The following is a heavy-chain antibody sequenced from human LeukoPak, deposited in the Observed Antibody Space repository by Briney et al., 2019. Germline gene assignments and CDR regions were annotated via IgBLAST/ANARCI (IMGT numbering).Heavy chain of an antibody. Sequence: GGSLRLSCTASGFTFSSYAMHWVRLAPGKGLEWVAVISYDGSNKYYADSVKGRFTISRDNSKNMLYLQMNSLRADDTAVYYCARDWREWIQLWLLTYWGQGTLVTVSS. CDR2: ISYDGSNK. CDR3: ARDWREWIQLWLLTY. D-gene: IGHD5-18*01. V-gene: IGHV3-30*04. CDR1: GFTFSSYA. J-gene: IGHJ4*02.